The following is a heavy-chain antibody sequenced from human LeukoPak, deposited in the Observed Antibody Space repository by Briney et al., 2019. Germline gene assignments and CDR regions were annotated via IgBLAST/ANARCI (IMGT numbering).Heavy chain of an antibody. CDR2: ISPKSGGT. CDR3: ARDMAPTVNMYYFDY. J-gene: IGHJ4*02. CDR1: GYNFTDYY. V-gene: IGHV1-2*02. D-gene: IGHD5-24*01. Sequence: ASVKVSCKASGYNFTDYYIHWVRQTPGQGLEWMAWISPKSGGTIYAQNFQGRVTLTRDTAINTAYMELSSVTSDDTAVYYCARDMAPTVNMYYFDYWGQGAQVTVSS.